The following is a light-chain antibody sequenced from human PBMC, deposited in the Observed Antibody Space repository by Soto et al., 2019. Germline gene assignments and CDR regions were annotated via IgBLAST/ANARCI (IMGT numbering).Light chain of an antibody. J-gene: IGKJ3*01. CDR2: RAS. CDR3: QQYETYSVT. V-gene: IGKV1-5*03. CDR1: QIINTW. Sequence: DIQMTQSPSSLSASVRDRVTITCRASQIINTWLAWYQQKPGKAPKLLIYRASNLVNGVPSRFNGSGSGTEFTLSSSSLQPDDVSIYYCQQYETYSVTFGPGTKV.